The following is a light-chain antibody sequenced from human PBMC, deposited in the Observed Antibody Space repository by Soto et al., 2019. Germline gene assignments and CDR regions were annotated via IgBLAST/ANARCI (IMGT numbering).Light chain of an antibody. CDR3: QQYNNWPRT. CDR2: DAS. V-gene: IGKV3-11*01. J-gene: IGKJ1*01. CDR1: QSVSSY. Sequence: EIVLTQSPATLSLSPGERSTLSCRASQSVSSYLAWYQQKPGQAPRLLIYDASNRATGIPARFSGSGSGTEFTLTINSLQSEDFAVYYSQQYNNWPRTFGQGTKVDIK.